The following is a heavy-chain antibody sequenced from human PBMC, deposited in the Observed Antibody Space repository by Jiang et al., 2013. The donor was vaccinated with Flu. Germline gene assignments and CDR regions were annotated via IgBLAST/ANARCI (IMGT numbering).Heavy chain of an antibody. J-gene: IGHJ6*03. Sequence: VQLLESGGGVVQPGKSLRLSCAASGFTFSNYGLHWVRQAPGKGLEWVAVISYDKSDKYYADSVKGRFTVSRDDSKNTLYLQMLSLRAEDTAVYHCARDRGRIRDSGSFFNSAHYYYMDVWAKGPRSPSP. CDR3: ARDRGRIRDSGSFFNSAHYYYMDV. CDR1: GFTFSNYG. V-gene: IGHV3-33*01. D-gene: IGHD3-10*01. CDR2: ISYDKSDK.